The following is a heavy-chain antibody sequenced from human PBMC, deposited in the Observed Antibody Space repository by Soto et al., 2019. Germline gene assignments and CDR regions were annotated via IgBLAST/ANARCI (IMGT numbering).Heavy chain of an antibody. CDR2: IYHSGST. Sequence: PSANLYLTTAVSGYTIRTSTLWSWFRQPPGKGLEWIGEIYHSGSTNFNPSLKSLVTISVDKSKNQFSLKLSSVTAADTAVYYCARVTRLNYYDFDYWGQG. D-gene: IGHD3-10*01. J-gene: IGHJ4*02. CDR3: ARVTRLNYYDFDY. V-gene: IGHV4-4*02. CDR1: GYTIRTSTL.